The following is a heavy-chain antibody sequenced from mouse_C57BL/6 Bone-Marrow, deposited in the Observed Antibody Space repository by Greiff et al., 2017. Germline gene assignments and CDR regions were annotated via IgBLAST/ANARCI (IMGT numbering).Heavy chain of an antibody. J-gene: IGHJ2*01. CDR3: YDYFCDY. CDR1: GYTFTSYW. CDR2: IYPGSGST. Sequence: QVQLQQPGAELVKPGASVKMSCKASGYTFTSYWITWVKQRPGHGLEWIGDIYPGSGSTNYNEKFKSKATLTLDTASSTAYMQLSSLTSEYSAVYYCYDYFCDYWGQGTTLTVSS. V-gene: IGHV1-55*01. D-gene: IGHD2-4*01.